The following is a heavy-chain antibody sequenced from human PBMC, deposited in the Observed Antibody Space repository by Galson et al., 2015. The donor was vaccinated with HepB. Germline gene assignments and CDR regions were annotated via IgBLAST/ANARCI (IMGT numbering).Heavy chain of an antibody. Sequence: SVKVSCKVSGYTLTELSMHWVRQAPGKGLEWMGGFDPEDGETIYAQKFQGRVTMTEDTSTDTAYMELSSLRSEDTAVYYCATPSYRRYYDSSGYYYWGQGTLVTVSS. J-gene: IGHJ4*02. CDR2: FDPEDGET. CDR1: GYTLTELS. CDR3: ATPSYRRYYDSSGYYY. V-gene: IGHV1-24*01. D-gene: IGHD3-22*01.